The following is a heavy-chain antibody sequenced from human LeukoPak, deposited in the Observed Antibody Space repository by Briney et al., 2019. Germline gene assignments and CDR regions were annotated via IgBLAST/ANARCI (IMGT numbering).Heavy chain of an antibody. D-gene: IGHD3-10*01. CDR2: ISAYNGNT. CDR3: ARDPEVSYGSENYYNGMDV. CDR1: GYTFTSYG. Sequence: GASVKVSCKASGYTFTSYGISWVRRAPGQGLEWMGWISAYNGNTNYAQKFQGRVTMTTDTSTSTAYMELRSLRSDDTAVYYCARDPEVSYGSENYYNGMDVWGQGTTVTVSS. V-gene: IGHV1-18*01. J-gene: IGHJ6*02.